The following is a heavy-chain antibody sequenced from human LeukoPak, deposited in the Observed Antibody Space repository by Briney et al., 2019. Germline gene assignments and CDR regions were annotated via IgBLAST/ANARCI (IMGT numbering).Heavy chain of an antibody. J-gene: IGHJ6*02. Sequence: SETLSLTCTVSGGSINNYYWSWIRQPAGKGLEWIGRIYTSGSTNYNPSLKSRVTMSVDTSKNQFSLKLSSVTAADTAVYYCARDGAYYDFWSGYYTDYYYYGMDVWGQGTTVTVSS. D-gene: IGHD3-3*01. CDR1: GGSINNYY. V-gene: IGHV4-4*07. CDR2: IYTSGST. CDR3: ARDGAYYDFWSGYYTDYYYYGMDV.